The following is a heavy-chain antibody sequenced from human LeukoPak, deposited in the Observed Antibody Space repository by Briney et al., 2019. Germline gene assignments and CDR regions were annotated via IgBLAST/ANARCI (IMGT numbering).Heavy chain of an antibody. CDR1: GYTFTGYY. J-gene: IGHJ4*02. D-gene: IGHD6-13*01. CDR3: ARVRVRSSSWCCY. CDR2: INPNSGGT. V-gene: IGHV1-2*02. Sequence: ASVKVSCKASGYTFTGYYMHWVRQAPGQGLEWMGWINPNSGGTNYAQKFQGRVTMTRDTSISTAYMELSRLRSDDTAVYYCARVRVRSSSWCCYWGQGTLVTVSS.